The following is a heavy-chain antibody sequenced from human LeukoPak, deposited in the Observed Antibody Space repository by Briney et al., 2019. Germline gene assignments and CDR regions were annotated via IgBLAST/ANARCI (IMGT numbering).Heavy chain of an antibody. CDR3: ARDLGYGDYFDY. CDR2: ISSSSSYI. J-gene: IGHJ4*02. CDR1: GFTFSSYS. Sequence: GGSLRLSCAASGFTFSSYSMNWVRQAPGKGLEWVSSISSSSSYICYADSVKGRFTISRDNAKNSLYLQMNSLRAEDTAVYYCARDLGYGDYFDYWGQGTLVTVSS. D-gene: IGHD4-17*01. V-gene: IGHV3-21*01.